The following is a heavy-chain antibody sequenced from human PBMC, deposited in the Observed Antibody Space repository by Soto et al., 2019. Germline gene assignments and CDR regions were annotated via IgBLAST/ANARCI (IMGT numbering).Heavy chain of an antibody. CDR3: AEDLASGMDV. Sequence: QVQLVESGGGVVQPGRSLRLSCAASGFTFSSYGMHWVRQAPGKGLEWVAVISYDGSNKYYADSVKGRFTISRDNSKNTLYLQMNSLRAEDTAVYYCAEDLASGMDVWGQGTTVTVSS. CDR2: ISYDGSNK. J-gene: IGHJ6*02. V-gene: IGHV3-30*18. CDR1: GFTFSSYG.